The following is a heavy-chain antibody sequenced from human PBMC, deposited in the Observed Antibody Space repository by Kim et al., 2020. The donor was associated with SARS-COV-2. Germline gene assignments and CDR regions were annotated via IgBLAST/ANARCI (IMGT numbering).Heavy chain of an antibody. J-gene: IGHJ4*02. CDR2: IRSKANSYAT. Sequence: GGSRRLSCAASGFTFSGCAIHWVRQASGKGLEWVGLIRSKANSYATAYAAAVKCTFTISKDESTKTAYLQSNSLKTEDTAVYYCTPGTDYWGQGTLFT. V-gene: IGHV3-73*01. CDR3: TPGTDY. CDR1: GFTFSGCA.